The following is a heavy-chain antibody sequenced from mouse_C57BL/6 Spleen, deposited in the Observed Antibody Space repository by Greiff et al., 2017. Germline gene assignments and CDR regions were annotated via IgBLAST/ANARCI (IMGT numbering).Heavy chain of an antibody. V-gene: IGHV5-2*01. D-gene: IGHD2-5*01. CDR3: ARQGRYSNGAMDY. Sequence: DVKLVESGGGLVQPGESLKLSCESNEYEFPSHDMSWVRKTPEKRLELVAAINSDGGSTYYPDTMERRFIISRDNTKKTLYLQMSSLRSEDTALYYCARQGRYSNGAMDYWGQGTSVTVSS. CDR2: INSDGGST. CDR1: EYEFPSHD. J-gene: IGHJ4*01.